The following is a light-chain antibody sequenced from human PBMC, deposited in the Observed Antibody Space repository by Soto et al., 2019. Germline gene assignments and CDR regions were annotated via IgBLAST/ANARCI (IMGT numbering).Light chain of an antibody. CDR1: QNSASY. CDR2: TAS. V-gene: IGKV1-39*01. Sequence: DIHMTQSPSSLSASVGDIVTIACRASQNSASYLNWYQQKRGKAPKLLVYTASGLQSGVPSRFSGSGSGTDFTLTISGLHPEDFATYYCQQSYNTPRTFGQGTTVEIK. CDR3: QQSYNTPRT. J-gene: IGKJ1*01.